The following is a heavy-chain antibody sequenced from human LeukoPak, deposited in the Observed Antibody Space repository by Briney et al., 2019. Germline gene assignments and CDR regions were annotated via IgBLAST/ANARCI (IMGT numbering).Heavy chain of an antibody. D-gene: IGHD4-17*01. CDR3: ARDQATVNAFDI. V-gene: IGHV3-48*03. J-gene: IGHJ3*02. CDR1: GFTFSSYE. CDR2: ISSSGSTI. Sequence: PGGSLRLSCAASGFTFSSYEMNWVRQAPGKGLEWVSYISSSGSTIYYADSVKGRFTISRDNAKNSLYLQMNSLRAEDTAVYYCARDQATVNAFDIWGQGTMVTVSS.